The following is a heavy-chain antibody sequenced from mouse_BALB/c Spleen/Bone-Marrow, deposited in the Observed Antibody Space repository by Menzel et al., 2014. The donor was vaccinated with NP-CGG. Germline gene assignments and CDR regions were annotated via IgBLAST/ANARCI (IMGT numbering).Heavy chain of an antibody. J-gene: IGHJ1*01. CDR2: INPSTGYT. D-gene: IGHD4-1*01. V-gene: IGHV1-7*01. CDR1: GYTFTSYW. CDR3: ARDWDYWYFDA. Sequence: QVQLQQSGAELAKPGASVKMSCKASGYTFTSYWMHWVKQRPGQGLEWIGYINPSTGYTEYNQKFKDKATLTADKSSSTAYMQLSSLTSEDSAVYYCARDWDYWYFDAWGAGTTVTVSS.